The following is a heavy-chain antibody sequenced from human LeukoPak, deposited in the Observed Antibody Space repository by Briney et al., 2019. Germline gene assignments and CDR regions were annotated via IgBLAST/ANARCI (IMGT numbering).Heavy chain of an antibody. Sequence: GGSLRLSCAASDFTVSNNYMNWVRQAPGKGLEWVSVIYSGGSTYYADSVKGRFTISRDNSKDTVFLQMSSLRAEDTAVYYCAREPWSANYYYGMDVWGQGTAVIVS. CDR3: AREPWSANYYYGMDV. J-gene: IGHJ6*02. V-gene: IGHV3-53*01. D-gene: IGHD3-3*01. CDR2: IYSGGST. CDR1: DFTVSNNY.